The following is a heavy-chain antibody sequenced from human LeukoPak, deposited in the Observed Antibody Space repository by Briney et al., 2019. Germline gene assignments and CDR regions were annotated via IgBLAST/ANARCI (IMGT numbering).Heavy chain of an antibody. CDR3: ARIQPYNWNQDDY. D-gene: IGHD1-20*01. J-gene: IGHJ4*02. CDR1: GYTFTGYY. V-gene: IGHV1-2*02. Sequence: ASVKVSCKASGYTFTGYYMHWVRQAPGQGLEWMGWINPNSGGTNYAQKFQGRVTMTRDTSISTAYMELSRLRSDDTAVYYCARIQPYNWNQDDYWGQGTLVTVSS. CDR2: INPNSGGT.